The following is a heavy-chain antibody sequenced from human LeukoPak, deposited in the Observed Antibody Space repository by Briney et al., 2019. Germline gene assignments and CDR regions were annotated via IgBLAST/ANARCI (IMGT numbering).Heavy chain of an antibody. CDR1: GGTFSSYA. Sequence: SVKISCKASGGTFSSYAISWVRQAPGQGLEWMGGIIPIFGTANYAQKFQGRVTITADESTSTAYMELSSLRSEDTAVYYCARAPLRADIVVVPAATPYYYYYGMDVWGKGTTVTVSS. V-gene: IGHV1-69*13. CDR2: IIPIFGTA. CDR3: ARAPLRADIVVVPAATPYYYYYGMDV. J-gene: IGHJ6*04. D-gene: IGHD2-2*01.